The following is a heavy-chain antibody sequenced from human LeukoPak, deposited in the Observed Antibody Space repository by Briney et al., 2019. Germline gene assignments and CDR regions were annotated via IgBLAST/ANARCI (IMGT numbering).Heavy chain of an antibody. CDR3: AKDFYSGELFHHAFDI. Sequence: GGSLRLSCAASGFTFGSYGMHWVRQAPGKGLEWVAVIWYDGSNKYYADSVKGRFTISRDNSKNTLYLQMNSLRAEDTAVYYCAKDFYSGELFHHAFDIWGQGTMVTVSS. J-gene: IGHJ3*02. V-gene: IGHV3-33*06. D-gene: IGHD3-10*01. CDR2: IWYDGSNK. CDR1: GFTFGSYG.